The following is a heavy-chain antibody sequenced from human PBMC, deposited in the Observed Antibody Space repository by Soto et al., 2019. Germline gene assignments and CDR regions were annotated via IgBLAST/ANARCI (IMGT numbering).Heavy chain of an antibody. CDR1: GGSISSSSYY. CDR2: IYYSGST. CDR3: ARPTNGVPYGMDV. D-gene: IGHD2-8*01. Sequence: PSETLSLTCTVCGGSISSSSYYWGWIRQPPGKGLEWIGSIYYSGSTYYNPSLKSRVTISVDTSKNQFSLKLSSVTAADTAVYYCARPTNGVPYGMDVWGQGTTVTVSS. J-gene: IGHJ6*02. V-gene: IGHV4-39*01.